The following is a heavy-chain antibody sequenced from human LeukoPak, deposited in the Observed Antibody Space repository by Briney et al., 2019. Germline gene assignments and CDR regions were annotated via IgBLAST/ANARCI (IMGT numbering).Heavy chain of an antibody. J-gene: IGHJ4*02. CDR3: ARVSRRVAATTLNY. Sequence: GASVKVSCKASGYTFTSYDINWVRQATGQGPEWMGWMNPNSGNTGYAQKFQGRVTMTRNTSISTAYMELSSLRSEDTAVYYCARVSRRVAATTLNYWGQGTLVTVSS. D-gene: IGHD2-15*01. V-gene: IGHV1-8*01. CDR1: GYTFTSYD. CDR2: MNPNSGNT.